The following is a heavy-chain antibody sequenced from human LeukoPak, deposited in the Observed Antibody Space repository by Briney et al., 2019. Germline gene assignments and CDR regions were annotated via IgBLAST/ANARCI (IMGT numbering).Heavy chain of an antibody. Sequence: ASVKVSCKASGYTFTTYAINWVRQAPGQGFEWMGWINTKTGNPTYAQGFTGRFVFSLDTSVSTAYYCARDPGDYSYYYYLDVWGKGTTVTVSS. CDR1: GYTFTTYA. J-gene: IGHJ6*03. D-gene: IGHD5-24*01. CDR3: V. CDR2: INTKTGNP. V-gene: IGHV7-4-1*01.